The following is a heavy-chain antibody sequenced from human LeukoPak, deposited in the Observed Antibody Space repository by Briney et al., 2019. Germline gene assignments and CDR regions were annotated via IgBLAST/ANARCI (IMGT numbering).Heavy chain of an antibody. Sequence: ASVKVSCKASGYTFTSYYMHWVRQAPGQGLEWMGIINPSGGSTSYAQKFQGRVTVTRDMSTSTVYMELSSLRSEDTAVYYCARGLSITMIVGDAFDIWGQGTMVTVSS. J-gene: IGHJ3*02. CDR3: ARGLSITMIVGDAFDI. V-gene: IGHV1-46*01. D-gene: IGHD3-22*01. CDR2: INPSGGST. CDR1: GYTFTSYY.